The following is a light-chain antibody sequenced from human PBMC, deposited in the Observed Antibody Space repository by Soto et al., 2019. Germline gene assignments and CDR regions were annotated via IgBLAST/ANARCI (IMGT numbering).Light chain of an antibody. V-gene: IGKV3-20*01. CDR3: QHYYTTYTT. CDR2: GAS. CDR1: QRVTSSY. Sequence: DIVFTQTPGTLSLSPGERPTLSCGVRQRVTSSYLAWYQQKPGQAPRLLIFGASTRATGIPHRFSGSGSGTDFTLTISRLQPEDFAVYYCQHYYTTYTTFGQGTKVDIK. J-gene: IGKJ1*01.